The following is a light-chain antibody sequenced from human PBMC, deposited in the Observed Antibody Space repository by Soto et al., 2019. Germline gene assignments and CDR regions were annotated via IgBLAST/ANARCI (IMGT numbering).Light chain of an antibody. V-gene: IGKV3-20*01. CDR3: QQYGDSPQT. Sequence: ILVTQSPGTLSLSPGERATLSCRASYTISNNYVAWYQQKPGQAPRLLIFGAFRRATGIPDRFSGGGSGTQFTLTVSRLEPEDFAVYFCQQYGDSPQTFGQGTKVDIK. CDR1: YTISNNY. J-gene: IGKJ1*01. CDR2: GAF.